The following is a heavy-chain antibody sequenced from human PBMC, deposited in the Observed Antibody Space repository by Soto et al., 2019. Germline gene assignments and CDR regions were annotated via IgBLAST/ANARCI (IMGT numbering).Heavy chain of an antibody. V-gene: IGHV1-18*04. D-gene: IGHD2-15*01. CDR2: ISAKKGNT. CDR1: GYTFTSYG. CDR3: AREILSPDFYFHGMDV. J-gene: IGHJ6*02. Sequence: ASVKVSCKASGYTFTSYGISWVLQAPGQGLEWMGWISAKKGNTKYAQKFQGRVTMTTDTSTSTAYMELRSLRSDDTAVYYCAREILSPDFYFHGMDVWGQGTTVTV.